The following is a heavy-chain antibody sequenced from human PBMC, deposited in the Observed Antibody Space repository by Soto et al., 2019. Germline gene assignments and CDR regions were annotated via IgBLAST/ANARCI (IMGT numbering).Heavy chain of an antibody. Sequence: GGSLRLSCAASGFTFSSYAMSWVHQAPGKGLEWVSAISGSGGSTYYADSVKGRFTISRDNSKNTLYLQMNSLRAEDTAVYYCAKYPESVLRYFDWLSPYGNYYYYMDVWGKGTTVTVSS. CDR3: AKYPESVLRYFDWLSPYGNYYYYMDV. V-gene: IGHV3-23*01. CDR2: ISGSGGST. D-gene: IGHD3-9*01. J-gene: IGHJ6*03. CDR1: GFTFSSYA.